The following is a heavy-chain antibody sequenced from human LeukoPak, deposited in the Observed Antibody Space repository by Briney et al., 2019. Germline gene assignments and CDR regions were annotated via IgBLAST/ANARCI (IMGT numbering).Heavy chain of an antibody. V-gene: IGHV3-23*01. CDR2: ISGSGDMT. CDR1: GFTFSSCA. J-gene: IGHJ6*02. CDR3: ARNNGMDV. Sequence: GGSLRLSCAASGFTFSSCAMSWVRQAPGKGLEWVSAISGSGDMTYYADSVKGRFTISKDNAKNSLYLQMNSLRAEDTALYHCARNNGMDVWGQGTTVIVSS.